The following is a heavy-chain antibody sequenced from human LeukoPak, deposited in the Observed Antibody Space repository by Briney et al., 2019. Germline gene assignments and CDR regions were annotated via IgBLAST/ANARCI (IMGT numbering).Heavy chain of an antibody. CDR1: GFTFSSYA. CDR2: ISGSGGST. J-gene: IGHJ4*02. Sequence: GGSLRLSCAASGFTFSSYAMSWVRQAPGKGLEWVSVISGSGGSTYHADSVKGRFTISRDNSKNTLYLQMNSLRAEDTAVYYCAKGLGFSGYDYPFDYWGQGTLVTVSS. CDR3: AKGLGFSGYDYPFDY. V-gene: IGHV3-23*01. D-gene: IGHD5-12*01.